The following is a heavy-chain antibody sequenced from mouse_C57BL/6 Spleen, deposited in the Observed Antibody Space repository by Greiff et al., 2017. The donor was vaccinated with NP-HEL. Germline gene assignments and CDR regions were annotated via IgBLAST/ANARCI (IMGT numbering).Heavy chain of an antibody. CDR1: GYTFTSYW. V-gene: IGHV1-50*01. CDR2: IDPSDSYT. Sequence: VQLQQPGAELVKPGASVKLSCKASGYTFTSYWMQWVKQRPGQGLEWIGEIDPSDSYTNYNQKFKGKATLTVDTSSSTAYMQLSSLTSEDSAVYYCAPNWDVKGYFDVWGTGTTVTVSS. D-gene: IGHD4-1*01. CDR3: APNWDVKGYFDV. J-gene: IGHJ1*03.